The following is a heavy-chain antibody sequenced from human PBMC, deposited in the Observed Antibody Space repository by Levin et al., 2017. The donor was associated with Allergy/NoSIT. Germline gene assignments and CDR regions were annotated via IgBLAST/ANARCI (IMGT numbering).Heavy chain of an antibody. CDR1: GGSFSGYY. Sequence: PGGSLRLSCAVYGGSFSGYYWSWIRQPPGKGLEWIGEINHSGSTNYNPSLKSRVTISVDTSKNQFSLRLSSVTAADTAVYYCARVGFNSGYLLDYWGQGTLVTVSS. CDR2: INHSGST. J-gene: IGHJ4*02. D-gene: IGHD3-9*01. CDR3: ARVGFNSGYLLDY. V-gene: IGHV4-34*01.